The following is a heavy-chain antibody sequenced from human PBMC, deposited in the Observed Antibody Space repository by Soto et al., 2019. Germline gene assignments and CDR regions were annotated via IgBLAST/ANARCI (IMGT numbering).Heavy chain of an antibody. V-gene: IGHV4-31*03. CDR3: ARDLPIDDFWSGYGYYGMDV. J-gene: IGHJ6*02. CDR2: IYYSGST. CDR1: GGSISSGGYY. D-gene: IGHD3-3*01. Sequence: SETLSLTCTVSGGSISSGGYYWSWIRQHPGKGLEWTGYIYYSGSTYYNPSLKSRVTISVDTSKNQFSLKLSSVTAADTAVYYCARDLPIDDFWSGYGYYGMDVWGQGTTVTVSS.